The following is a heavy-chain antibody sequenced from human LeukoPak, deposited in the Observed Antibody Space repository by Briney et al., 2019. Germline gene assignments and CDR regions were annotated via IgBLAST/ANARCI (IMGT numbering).Heavy chain of an antibody. CDR2: IYHSGST. D-gene: IGHD4-17*01. V-gene: IGHV4-4*02. CDR1: GASISSSYW. CDR3: AREAGADGDYVGGFDY. J-gene: IGHJ4*02. Sequence: SGTLSLTCAVSGASISSSYWWSWVRQPPGKGLEWIGEIYHSGSTNYNPSLKSRVTISVDKSKNQFSLKMSSVTAADTAVYFCAREAGADGDYVGGFDYWGQGTPVTVSS.